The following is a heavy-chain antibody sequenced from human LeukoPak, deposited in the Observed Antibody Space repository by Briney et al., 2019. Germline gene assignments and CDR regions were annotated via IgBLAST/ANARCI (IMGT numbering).Heavy chain of an antibody. CDR1: GGSISSGGYY. Sequence: PSQTLSLTCTVSGGSISSGGYYWSWIRQHPGKGLEWIGYIYYSGSTYYNPSLKSRVTISVDTSKNQFSLKLSSVTAADTAVYYCAREIAVAETGYFDYWGQGTLVTVSS. CDR3: AREIAVAETGYFDY. V-gene: IGHV4-31*03. D-gene: IGHD6-19*01. J-gene: IGHJ4*02. CDR2: IYYSGST.